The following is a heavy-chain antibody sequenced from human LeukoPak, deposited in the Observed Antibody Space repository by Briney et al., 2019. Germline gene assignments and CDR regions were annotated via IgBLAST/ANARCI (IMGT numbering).Heavy chain of an antibody. J-gene: IGHJ5*02. CDR1: GGTFSSYA. V-gene: IGHV1-69*13. CDR3: AKKRTNNWFDP. CDR2: IIPIFGTA. D-gene: IGHD1-1*01. Sequence: ASAKVSCKASGGTFSSYAISWVRQAPGQGLEWMGGIIPIFGTANYAQKFQGRVTITADESTSTAYMELSSLRSEDTAVYYCAKKRTNNWFDPWGQGTLVTVSS.